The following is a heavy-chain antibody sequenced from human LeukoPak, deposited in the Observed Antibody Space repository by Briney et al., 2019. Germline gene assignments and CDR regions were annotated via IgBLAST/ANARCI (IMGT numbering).Heavy chain of an antibody. D-gene: IGHD4-17*01. CDR1: GGTFSRYA. Sequence: SSVKVSCKASGGTFSRYAISWVRQAPGQGLEWMGGIIPIFGTANYAQKFQGRVTITTDESTSTAYMELSSLRSEHTAVYFTARLADYEDDWFDPWREGTLVTVYS. CDR2: IIPIFGTA. V-gene: IGHV1-69*05. CDR3: ARLADYEDDWFDP. J-gene: IGHJ5*02.